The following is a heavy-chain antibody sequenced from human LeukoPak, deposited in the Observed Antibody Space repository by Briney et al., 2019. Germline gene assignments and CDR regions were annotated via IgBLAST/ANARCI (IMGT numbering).Heavy chain of an antibody. J-gene: IGHJ3*02. D-gene: IGHD3-3*01. V-gene: IGHV1-2*02. CDR3: ARNAPDLHYDFWSGYSDRDAFDI. CDR1: GYTFTGYY. Sequence: ASVKVSCKASGYTFTGYYMHWVRQAPGQGLEWMGWINPNSGGTNYAQKFQGRVTMTRDMSISTAYMELSRLRSDDTAVYYCARNAPDLHYDFWSGYSDRDAFDIWGQGTMVTVSS. CDR2: INPNSGGT.